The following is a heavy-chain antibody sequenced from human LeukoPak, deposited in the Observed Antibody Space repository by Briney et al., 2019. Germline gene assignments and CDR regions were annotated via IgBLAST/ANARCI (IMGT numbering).Heavy chain of an antibody. CDR3: ARTRRDGYMSY. CDR1: GDSISNSNW. D-gene: IGHD5-24*01. Sequence: PSETLSLTCAVSGDSISNSNWWSWVRQAPGKGLEWVANIKQDGSEKYYVDSVKGRFTISRDNAKNSLYLQMNSLRAEDTAVYYCARTRRDGYMSYWGQGTLVTVSS. CDR2: IKQDGSEK. J-gene: IGHJ4*02. V-gene: IGHV3-7*03.